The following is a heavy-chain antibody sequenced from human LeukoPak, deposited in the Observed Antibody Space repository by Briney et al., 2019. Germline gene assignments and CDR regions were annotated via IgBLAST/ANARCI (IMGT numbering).Heavy chain of an antibody. V-gene: IGHV4-61*01. Sequence: SETLSLTCTVSGASFNSGSYYWTWIRQPPGKGLEWIGSVSYSGSTNYNPSLKSRGTISVDTSKNQISLKLSSVTAADTAVYYCTRVVLGTTRGVDYWGRGTLVTVSS. J-gene: IGHJ4*02. D-gene: IGHD7-27*01. CDR1: GASFNSGSYY. CDR2: VSYSGST. CDR3: TRVVLGTTRGVDY.